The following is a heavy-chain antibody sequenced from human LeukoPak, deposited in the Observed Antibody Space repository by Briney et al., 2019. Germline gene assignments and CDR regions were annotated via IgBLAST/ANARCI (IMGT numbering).Heavy chain of an antibody. V-gene: IGHV3-23*01. CDR3: AKIRADYYGSGSYYTRCFDY. CDR1: GFTFSSYS. J-gene: IGHJ4*02. CDR2: FSASDGSR. Sequence: GGSLRLSCAASGFTFSSYSMNWVRQAPGKGLEWVSGFSASDGSRYYADSVKGRFTISRDNSKNTLYLQMNSLRAEDTAVYYCAKIRADYYGSGSYYTRCFDYWGQGTLVTVSS. D-gene: IGHD3-10*01.